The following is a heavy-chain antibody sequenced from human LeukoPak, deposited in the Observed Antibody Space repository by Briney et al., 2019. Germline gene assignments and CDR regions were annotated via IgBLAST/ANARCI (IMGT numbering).Heavy chain of an antibody. D-gene: IGHD6-13*01. V-gene: IGHV4-34*01. Sequence: PSETLSLTCAVYGGSFSGYYWSWIRQPPGKGLEWIGEINHSGSTNYNPSLESRVTISVDTSKNQFSLKLSSVTAADTAVYYCAYEGSSSWFFGTRRGFDPWGQGTLVTVSS. J-gene: IGHJ5*02. CDR3: AYEGSSSWFFGTRRGFDP. CDR2: INHSGST. CDR1: GGSFSGYY.